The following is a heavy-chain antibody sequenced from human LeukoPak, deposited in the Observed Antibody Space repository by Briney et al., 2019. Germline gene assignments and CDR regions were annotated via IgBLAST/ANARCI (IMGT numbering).Heavy chain of an antibody. CDR1: GYRFTTYW. Sequence: GESLKISCKGSGYRFTTYWIGWVRQMRGKGLELIGIIYPADSDTKYSPSFQGQVTISADKSISTSYLQWSSLKASDTAMYYCARRKPAYSSSWPRYYYYYYMDVWGKGTTVTVSS. J-gene: IGHJ6*03. CDR3: ARRKPAYSSSWPRYYYYYYMDV. D-gene: IGHD6-13*01. CDR2: IYPADSDT. V-gene: IGHV5-51*01.